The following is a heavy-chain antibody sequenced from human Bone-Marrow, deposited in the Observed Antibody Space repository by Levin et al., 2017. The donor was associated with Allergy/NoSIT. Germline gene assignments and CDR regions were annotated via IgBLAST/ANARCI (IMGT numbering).Heavy chain of an antibody. Sequence: SETLSLTCTVSGGSVSSGSYYWSWIRQPPGTGLEWIGYIYYSGSTNYNPSLKSRVTISVDTSKNQFSLKLSSVTAADTAVYYCARAAGGVIVNPDAFDIWGQGTMVTVSS. CDR2: IYYSGST. CDR3: ARAAGGVIVNPDAFDI. V-gene: IGHV4-61*01. D-gene: IGHD3-16*02. J-gene: IGHJ3*02. CDR1: GGSVSSGSYY.